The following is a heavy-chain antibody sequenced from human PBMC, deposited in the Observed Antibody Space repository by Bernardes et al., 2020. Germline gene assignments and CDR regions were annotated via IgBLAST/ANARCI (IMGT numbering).Heavy chain of an antibody. CDR2: ISGSGGST. Sequence: GGSLRLSCAPSGFTFSSYAMSWVRQAPGKGLEWVSGISGSGGSTYYADSVKGRFTISRDNSKNTLYLQMNSLRAEDTAVYYCAKDQEYSSYYYYYNGMDVWGQGTTVTVSS. J-gene: IGHJ6*02. V-gene: IGHV3-23*01. CDR3: AKDQEYSSYYYYYNGMDV. D-gene: IGHD6-6*01. CDR1: GFTFSSYA.